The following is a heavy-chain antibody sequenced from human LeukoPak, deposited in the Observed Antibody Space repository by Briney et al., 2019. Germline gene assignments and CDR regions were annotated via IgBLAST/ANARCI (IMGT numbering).Heavy chain of an antibody. Sequence: GGSLRLSCAASGFTFSNAWMSWVRQAPGKGLEWVSVIYSGGSTYYADSVKGRFTISRDKSKNTLYLQMNSLRADDTAVYYCARGRTNWGSDYWGQGTLVTVSS. CDR2: IYSGGST. CDR3: ARGRTNWGSDY. D-gene: IGHD7-27*01. V-gene: IGHV3-66*01. CDR1: GFTFSNAW. J-gene: IGHJ4*02.